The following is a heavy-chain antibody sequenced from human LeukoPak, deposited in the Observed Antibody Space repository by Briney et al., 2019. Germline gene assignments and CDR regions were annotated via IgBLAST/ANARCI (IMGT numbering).Heavy chain of an antibody. CDR2: IIPILGIA. Sequence: GASVKVSCKASGGTFSSYAISWVRQAPGQGLEWMGRIIPILGIANYAQKFQGRVTITADKSTSTAYMELSSLRSEDTAVYYCARVRSGRQLLYTWRGIDYWGQGTLVTVSS. V-gene: IGHV1-69*04. D-gene: IGHD2-2*02. J-gene: IGHJ4*02. CDR3: ARVRSGRQLLYTWRGIDY. CDR1: GGTFSSYA.